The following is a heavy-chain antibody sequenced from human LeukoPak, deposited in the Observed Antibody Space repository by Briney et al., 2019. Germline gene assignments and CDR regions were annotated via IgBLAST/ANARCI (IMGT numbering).Heavy chain of an antibody. Sequence: PGGSLRLSCAASGFTFSSCAMHWVRQAPGKGLEHVSAISIDGGNTFYSNSVKGRFIISRDNSKNTLYLQMGSLRAEDMAVYYCARYNNYYDSWGQGTLVTVSS. V-gene: IGHV3-64*01. CDR1: GFTFSSCA. CDR2: ISIDGGNT. J-gene: IGHJ5*01. CDR3: ARYNNYYDS.